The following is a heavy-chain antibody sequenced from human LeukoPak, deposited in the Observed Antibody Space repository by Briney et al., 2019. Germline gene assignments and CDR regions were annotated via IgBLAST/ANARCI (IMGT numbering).Heavy chain of an antibody. CDR2: ISGSGGST. CDR1: GFTFSSYA. Sequence: GGFLRLSCAASGFTFSSYAMSWVRQAPGKGLEWVSAISGSGGSTYYADSVKGRFTISRDNSKNTLYLQMNSLRAEDTAVYYCAKTVRFLEWSHYYMDVWGKGTTVTVSS. D-gene: IGHD3-3*01. J-gene: IGHJ6*03. V-gene: IGHV3-23*01. CDR3: AKTVRFLEWSHYYMDV.